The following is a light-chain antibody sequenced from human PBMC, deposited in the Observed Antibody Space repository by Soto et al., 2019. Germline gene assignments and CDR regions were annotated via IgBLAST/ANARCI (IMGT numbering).Light chain of an antibody. J-gene: IGKJ1*01. V-gene: IGKV1-39*01. Sequence: DIQMTQSPYSLSASVGNRVNITCQASQSISNYLNWYQQKPGKAPRLLIHAASSLQSGVPSRFTGSGSGTAFTLTISSLQPEDFAIYYCQQSYNAPRTFGPGTKV. CDR3: QQSYNAPRT. CDR1: QSISNY. CDR2: AAS.